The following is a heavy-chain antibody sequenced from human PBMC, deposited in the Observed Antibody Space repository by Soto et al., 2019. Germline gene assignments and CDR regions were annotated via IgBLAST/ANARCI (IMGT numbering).Heavy chain of an antibody. CDR1: GYTFTGNY. CDR2: INPTTGGT. V-gene: IGHV1-2*02. CDR3: ARGYCSSIGCSHYFDY. Sequence: ASVKVSCKASGYTFTGNYMHWVRQAPGQGLEWMALINPTTGGTKYAQKFQGRVTMTWDTAISTAYMELSRLRSDDTAIYFCARGYCSSIGCSHYFDYWGQGTRVTAPQ. J-gene: IGHJ4*02. D-gene: IGHD2-2*01.